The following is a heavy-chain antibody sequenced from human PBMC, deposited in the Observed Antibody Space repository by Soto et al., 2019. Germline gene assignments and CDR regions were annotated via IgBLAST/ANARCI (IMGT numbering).Heavy chain of an antibody. CDR3: ARVIEYAQVATADHDAFDI. CDR1: GFTFSDYY. CDR2: ISSSSSYT. Sequence: GGSLRLSCAASGFTFSDYYMSWIRQAPGKGLEWVSYISSSSSYTNYADSVKGRFTISRDNAKNSLYLQMNSLRAEDTAVYYCARVIEYAQVATADHDAFDIWGQGTMVTVS. V-gene: IGHV3-11*06. J-gene: IGHJ3*02. D-gene: IGHD2-21*02.